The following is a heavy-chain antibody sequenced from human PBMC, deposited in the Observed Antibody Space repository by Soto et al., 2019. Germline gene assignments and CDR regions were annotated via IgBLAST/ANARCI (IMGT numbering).Heavy chain of an antibody. CDR2: IYHSGST. CDR3: ARLSTGYSYASFDY. D-gene: IGHD5-18*01. CDR1: GGSISSSNW. V-gene: IGHV4-4*02. Sequence: PSEALSLTCAVSGGSISSSNWWSWVRQPPGKGLEWIGEIYHSGSTNYNPSLKSRVTISVDKSKNQFSLKLSSVTAADTAVYYCARLSTGYSYASFDYWGQGTLVTVSS. J-gene: IGHJ4*02.